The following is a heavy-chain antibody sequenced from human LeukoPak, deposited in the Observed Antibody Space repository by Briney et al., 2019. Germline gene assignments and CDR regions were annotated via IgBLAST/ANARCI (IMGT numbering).Heavy chain of an antibody. CDR2: ISGGGGDT. CDR3: AKDKYPYYYGSGSYYYGLDV. V-gene: IGHV3-23*01. D-gene: IGHD3-10*01. Sequence: PGGSLRLSCAASGLSFSNYAMSWVRQAPGKGLEWVSSISGGGGDTNYADSVKGRLTISRDNSKSTLYLQMNSPRAEDTAIYYCAKDKYPYYYGSGSYYYGLDVWGKGTTVTVSS. CDR1: GLSFSNYA. J-gene: IGHJ6*04.